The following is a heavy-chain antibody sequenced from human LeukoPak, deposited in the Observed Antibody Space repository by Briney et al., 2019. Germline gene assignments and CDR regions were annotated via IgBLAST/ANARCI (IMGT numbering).Heavy chain of an antibody. CDR3: ARDGIAAAGPGLYYGWFDP. D-gene: IGHD6-13*01. J-gene: IGHJ5*02. CDR2: IIPIFGTA. V-gene: IGHV1-69*01. CDR1: GGTFISYA. Sequence: SVKVSCKASGGTFISYAISWVRQAPGQGLEWMGGIIPIFGTANYAQKFQGRVTITADESTSTAYMELSSLRSEDTAVYYGARDGIAAAGPGLYYGWFDPWGQGTLVTVSS.